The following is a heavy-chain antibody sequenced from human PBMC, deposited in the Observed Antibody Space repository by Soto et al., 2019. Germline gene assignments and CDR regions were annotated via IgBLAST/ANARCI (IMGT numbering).Heavy chain of an antibody. CDR2: ISWNSGTI. CDR3: TKGRSTSCFAPVDY. D-gene: IGHD2-2*01. V-gene: IGHV3-9*01. J-gene: IGHJ4*02. CDR1: GFIFDDYA. Sequence: EVQLVESGGGLVQPGRSLRLSCAASGFIFDDYAMHWVRQAPGKGLEWVSSISWNSGTIVYADYVKGRFTISRDNAKNSLYLQMNSLRTVDTAFYYCTKGRSTSCFAPVDYWGQGTLVTVSS.